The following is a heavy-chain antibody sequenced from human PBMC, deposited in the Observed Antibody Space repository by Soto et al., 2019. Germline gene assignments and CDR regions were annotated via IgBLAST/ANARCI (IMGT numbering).Heavy chain of an antibody. CDR3: AREGWLDY. CDR1: GFTFSSYN. V-gene: IGHV3-21*01. D-gene: IGHD6-19*01. J-gene: IGHJ4*02. CDR2: IARSSNI. Sequence: EVQLVESGGGLVKPGGSLRLSCAASGFTFSSYNMNWVRQAPGKGLEWVSSIARSSNIYYADSVQGRFTISRDNAKNSLYLQMDSLRAEDTAVYYCAREGWLDYSGQGTLVTVSS.